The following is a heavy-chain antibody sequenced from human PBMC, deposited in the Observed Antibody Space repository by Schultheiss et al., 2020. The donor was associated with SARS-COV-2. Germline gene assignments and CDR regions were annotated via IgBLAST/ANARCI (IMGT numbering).Heavy chain of an antibody. Sequence: GGSLRLSCAASGFTFSSYEMNWVRQAPGKGLEWVSYIGSSRTPMYYADSVKGRFTISRDNAKNSLYLQMNSLRAEDTAVYYCAKDTGGLGAAGTFDYWGQGTLVTVSS. CDR1: GFTFSSYE. CDR3: AKDTGGLGAAGTFDY. D-gene: IGHD1-14*01. CDR2: IGSSRTPM. J-gene: IGHJ4*02. V-gene: IGHV3-48*03.